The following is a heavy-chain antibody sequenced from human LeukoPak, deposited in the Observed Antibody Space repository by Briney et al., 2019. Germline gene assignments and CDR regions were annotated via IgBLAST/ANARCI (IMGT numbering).Heavy chain of an antibody. CDR1: GYSITTGYY. CDR3: AREGRGSGRSNNIQK. Sequence: PSETLSLTCAVSGYSITTGYYWGWIRQPPGKGLEWIGSIHRTGSTYYNPSLESRVTISLDTSRNQFSLRLSSVTAADTAVYYCAREGRGSGRSNNIQKWGQGTLVTVSS. J-gene: IGHJ1*01. CDR2: IHRTGST. V-gene: IGHV4-38-2*02. D-gene: IGHD6-19*01.